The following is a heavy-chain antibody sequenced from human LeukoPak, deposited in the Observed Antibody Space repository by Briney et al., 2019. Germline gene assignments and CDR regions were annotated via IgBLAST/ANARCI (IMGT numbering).Heavy chain of an antibody. CDR3: AKVSSGCYSPFDY. Sequence: GGSLRLSCAASGFTFSTYAMSWVRQAPGRGRGWVSAISGRGGSTYSADSVRSRFSISGDSSTNNLYLQMNSLRGEDTAVYYCAKVSSGCYSPFDYWGQGTLVTVSS. J-gene: IGHJ4*02. CDR2: ISGRGGST. D-gene: IGHD1-26*01. V-gene: IGHV3-23*01. CDR1: GFTFSTYA.